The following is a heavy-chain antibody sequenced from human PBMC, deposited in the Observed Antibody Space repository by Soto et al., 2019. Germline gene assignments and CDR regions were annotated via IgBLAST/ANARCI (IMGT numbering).Heavy chain of an antibody. D-gene: IGHD3-16*02. Sequence: GESLKISCKGSGYSFTSYWISWVRQMPGKGLEWMGRIDPSDSYTNYSPSFQGHVTISADKSISTAYLQWSSLKASDTAMYYCARHPFGAFGGVIDYYFDYWGQGTLVTVSS. V-gene: IGHV5-10-1*01. CDR1: GYSFTSYW. CDR3: ARHPFGAFGGVIDYYFDY. J-gene: IGHJ4*02. CDR2: IDPSDSYT.